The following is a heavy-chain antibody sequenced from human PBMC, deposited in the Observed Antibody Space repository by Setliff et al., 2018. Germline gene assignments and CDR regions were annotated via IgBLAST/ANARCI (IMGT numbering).Heavy chain of an antibody. D-gene: IGHD3-22*01. CDR2: TIPMFGTA. CDR3: VREGVDSRSSTDYRYYMDV. CDR1: GATFSSHG. J-gene: IGHJ6*03. Sequence: SVKVSCKASGATFSSHGISWVRQAPGQGLEWMGGTIPMFGTAEYAQKFQGRLTIITDESTNTAFMQLSSLRSDDTAVYYCVREGVDSRSSTDYRYYMDVWGKGTAVTVSS. V-gene: IGHV1-69*05.